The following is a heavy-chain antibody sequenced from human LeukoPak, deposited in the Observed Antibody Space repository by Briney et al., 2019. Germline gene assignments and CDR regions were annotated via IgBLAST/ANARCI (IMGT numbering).Heavy chain of an antibody. Sequence: ASVKVSCKASGYTFTGYYMHWVRQAPGPGLEWMGRINPNSGGTNYAQKFQGRVTMTRDTSFSTAYMELSRLRSDDTAVYYCATLVVTAPYFDYWGQGTLVTVSS. CDR2: INPNSGGT. D-gene: IGHD2-21*02. V-gene: IGHV1-2*06. CDR3: ATLVVTAPYFDY. CDR1: GYTFTGYY. J-gene: IGHJ4*02.